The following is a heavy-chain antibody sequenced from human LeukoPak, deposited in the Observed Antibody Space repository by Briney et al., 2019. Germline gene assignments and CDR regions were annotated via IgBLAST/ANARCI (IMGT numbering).Heavy chain of an antibody. Sequence: SETLSLTCTVSGGSISSYYWSWIRQPPGKGLEWIGYIYYSGTTNYNPSLKSRVTISVDTSKNQFSLKLSSVTAADTAVYYCARGRWGQWLRLKNWFDPWGQGTLVTVSS. V-gene: IGHV4-59*12. CDR1: GGSISSYY. J-gene: IGHJ5*02. CDR3: ARGRWGQWLRLKNWFDP. CDR2: IYYSGTT. D-gene: IGHD5-12*01.